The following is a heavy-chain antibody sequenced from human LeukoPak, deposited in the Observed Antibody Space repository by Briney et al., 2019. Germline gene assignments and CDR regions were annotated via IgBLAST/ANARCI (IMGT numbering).Heavy chain of an antibody. CDR3: ARAADFWSGYYFDY. CDR2: INPNSGGT. CDR1: GYTFTGYY. Sequence: ASVKVSCKASGYTFTGYYMHWVRQAPGQGLEWIGWINPNSGGTNYAQKFQGRVTMTRDTSISTAYMELSRLRSDDTAVYYCARAADFWSGYYFDYWGQGTLVTVSS. D-gene: IGHD3-3*01. V-gene: IGHV1-2*02. J-gene: IGHJ4*02.